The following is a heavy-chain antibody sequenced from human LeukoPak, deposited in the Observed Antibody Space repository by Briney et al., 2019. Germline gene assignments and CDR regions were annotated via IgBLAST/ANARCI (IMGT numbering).Heavy chain of an antibody. CDR1: GYTFTSYG. CDR2: ISAYNGNT. D-gene: IGHD2-2*01. Sequence: ASVKVSCKTSGYTFTSYGISWVRQAPGQGLEWMGWISAYNGNTNYAQKPQGRVTMTTDTSTSTAYMELRSLRSDDTAVYYCARDGDSCTSTSCYYPLDYWGQGTLVTVSS. CDR3: ARDGDSCTSTSCYYPLDY. J-gene: IGHJ4*02. V-gene: IGHV1-18*01.